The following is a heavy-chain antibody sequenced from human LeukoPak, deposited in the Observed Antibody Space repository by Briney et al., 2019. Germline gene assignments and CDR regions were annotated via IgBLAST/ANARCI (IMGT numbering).Heavy chain of an antibody. V-gene: IGHV3-53*01. Sequence: AGGSLRLSCTVSGFTVSNNYMSWVRQAPGKGLEWVSFLYSGGSTYYADSVKGRFTISSDSSKNTLYLQMNSLRAEDTAVYYCARDVPGSSWNNFDYWGQGTLVTVSS. CDR1: GFTVSNNY. CDR3: ARDVPGSSWNNFDY. J-gene: IGHJ4*02. D-gene: IGHD6-13*01. CDR2: LYSGGST.